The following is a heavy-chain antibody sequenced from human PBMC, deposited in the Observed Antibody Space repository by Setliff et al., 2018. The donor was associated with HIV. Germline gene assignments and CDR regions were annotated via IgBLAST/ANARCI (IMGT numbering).Heavy chain of an antibody. D-gene: IGHD3-9*01. CDR3: ARMGASIFSTKLYIDF. J-gene: IGHJ4*02. V-gene: IGHV4-38-2*01. CDR1: GYSVSSGYY. Sequence: SETLFLTCAVSGYSVSSGYYWGWIRQPPGKGLEWIGNIHRSGTTYYNPSLRSRVTVSLHTSRNQFSLNLKSVTAADTALYYCARMGASIFSTKLYIDFWGQGTLVTVSS. CDR2: IHRSGTT.